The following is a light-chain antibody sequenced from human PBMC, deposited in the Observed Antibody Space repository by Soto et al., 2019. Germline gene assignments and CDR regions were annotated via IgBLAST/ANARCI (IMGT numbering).Light chain of an antibody. Sequence: QSALAQPRSVSGSLGQSVTISCTGTSSDVGAYKYVSWYQQHPGKAPKLMIFDVNKRPSGVPDRFSGSKSDNTASLTISGLQADDEADYYCCSYAGSYILAIFGGGTQLTVL. V-gene: IGLV2-11*01. CDR3: CSYAGSYILAI. CDR2: DVN. CDR1: SSDVGAYKY. J-gene: IGLJ2*01.